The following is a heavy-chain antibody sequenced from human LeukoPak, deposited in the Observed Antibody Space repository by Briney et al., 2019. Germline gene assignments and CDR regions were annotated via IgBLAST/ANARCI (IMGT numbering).Heavy chain of an antibody. V-gene: IGHV4-59*08. D-gene: IGHD4-11*01. J-gene: IGHJ4*02. CDR2: IYYSGST. CDR1: GGSISSYY. CDR3: ALTVTTLQLAFDY. Sequence: PSETLSLTCTVSGGSISSYYWSWIRQPPGKGLEWIGYIYYSGSTNYNPSLKSRVTISVDTSKNQFSLKLSSVTAADTAVYYCALTVTTLQLAFDYWGQGTLVTVSS.